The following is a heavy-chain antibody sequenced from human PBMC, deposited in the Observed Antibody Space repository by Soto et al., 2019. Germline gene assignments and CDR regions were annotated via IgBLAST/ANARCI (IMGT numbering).Heavy chain of an antibody. V-gene: IGHV4-34*01. CDR2: INHSGST. CDR1: GGSFSVYY. Sequence: PSDTLSLTCAVYGGSFSVYYWSWIRQPPGKGLEWIGEINHSGSTNYNPSLKSRVTISVDTSKNQFSLKLSSVTAADTAVYYCARARDFWSGYTYYYYMDVWGKGTTVTVSS. CDR3: ARARDFWSGYTYYYYMDV. J-gene: IGHJ6*03. D-gene: IGHD3-3*01.